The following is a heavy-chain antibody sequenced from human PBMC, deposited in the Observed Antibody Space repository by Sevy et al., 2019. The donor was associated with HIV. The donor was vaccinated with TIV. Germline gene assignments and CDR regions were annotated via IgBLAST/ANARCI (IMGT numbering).Heavy chain of an antibody. J-gene: IGHJ4*02. CDR2: IKQDGSEK. CDR3: GRSIAVAGGDY. D-gene: IGHD6-19*01. V-gene: IGHV3-7*01. CDR1: GFTFSAYW. Sequence: GGSLRLSCAASGFTFSAYWMSWVRQAPGKGLEWVANIKQDGSEKYHVDSVKGRFIISRDNAKNSLYLQMNSLRAEDTAVYYRGRSIAVAGGDYWGQGTLVTVSS.